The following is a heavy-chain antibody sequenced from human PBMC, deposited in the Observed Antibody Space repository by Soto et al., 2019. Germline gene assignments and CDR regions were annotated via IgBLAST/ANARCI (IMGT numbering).Heavy chain of an antibody. CDR3: ARLGGYYQSLDT. D-gene: IGHD3-22*01. J-gene: IGHJ5*02. V-gene: IGHV4-59*08. CDR1: GGANIRHF. CDR2: VYYSGTT. Sequence: QSRTGTVSGGANIRHFWGSFRQPPGKGLEWIGYVYYSGTTTYNPSLKSRVTISVDTSTNQISLKLSSVTAADTAFYYCARLGGYYQSLDTWGQGTLVTVSS.